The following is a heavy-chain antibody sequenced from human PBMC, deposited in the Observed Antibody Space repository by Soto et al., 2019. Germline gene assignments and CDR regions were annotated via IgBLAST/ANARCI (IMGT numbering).Heavy chain of an antibody. V-gene: IGHV1-3*04. D-gene: IGHD3-10*01. CDR3: ARAIRGFVT. J-gene: IGHJ5*02. CDR1: EITSTTYA. CDR2: INTGNGNT. Sequence: QVQLVQSGAEVKKPGASVKVSCKASEITSTTYAIHWVRQVPGQGLEWMGWINTGNGNTRYSQRFLGRVSLTTDTSASTASMDLSSLTSEDTAVYYCARAIRGFVTWGQGTLITVSS.